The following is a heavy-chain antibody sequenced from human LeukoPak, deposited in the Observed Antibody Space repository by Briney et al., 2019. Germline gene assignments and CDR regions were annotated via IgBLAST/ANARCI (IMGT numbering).Heavy chain of an antibody. D-gene: IGHD3-10*01. CDR1: GGSISSYY. J-gene: IGHJ5*02. V-gene: IGHV4-59*01. Sequence: PSETLSLTCTVSGGSISSYYWSWIRQPPGKGLEWIGYIYYSGSTNYNPSLKSRVTISVDTSKNQFSLKLSSVTAADTAVYYCARDVDYGSGSYYKDSNWFDPWGQGTLVTVSS. CDR3: ARDVDYGSGSYYKDSNWFDP. CDR2: IYYSGST.